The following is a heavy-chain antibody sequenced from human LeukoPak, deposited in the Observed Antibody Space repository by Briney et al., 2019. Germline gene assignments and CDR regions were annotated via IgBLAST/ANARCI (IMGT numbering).Heavy chain of an antibody. CDR3: ARGGSYTPCAFDI. CDR1: GGTFSSYA. V-gene: IGHV1-69*13. CDR2: IIPIFGTA. Sequence: SVNVSCKASGGTFSSYAISWVRQAPGQGLEWMGGIIPIFGTANYAQKFQGRVTITADGSTSTAYMELSSLRSEDTAVYYCARGGSYTPCAFDIWGQGTMVTVSS. D-gene: IGHD6-6*01. J-gene: IGHJ3*02.